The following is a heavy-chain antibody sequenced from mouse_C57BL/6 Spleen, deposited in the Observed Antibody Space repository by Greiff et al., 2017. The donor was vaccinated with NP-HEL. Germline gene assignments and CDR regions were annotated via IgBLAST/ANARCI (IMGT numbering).Heavy chain of an antibody. J-gene: IGHJ4*01. CDR2: IYPGSGNT. CDR1: GYTFTDYY. CDR3: ARVRENAMDY. Sequence: VQLQQSGAELVRPGASVKLSCKASGYTFTDYYINWVKQRPGQGLEWIARIYPGSGNTYYNEKFKGKATLTAEKSSSTAYMQLSSLTSEDSAVYFCARVRENAMDYWGQGTSVTVSS. V-gene: IGHV1-76*01.